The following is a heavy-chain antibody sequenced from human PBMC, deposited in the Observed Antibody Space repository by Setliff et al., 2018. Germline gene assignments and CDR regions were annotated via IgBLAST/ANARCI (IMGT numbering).Heavy chain of an antibody. V-gene: IGHV4-4*07. CDR3: ARGIITMVRGVITFSYYFDY. CDR2: IYTSGST. D-gene: IGHD3-10*01. CDR1: GGSISSYY. Sequence: SETLSLTCTVSGGSISSYYWSWIRQPAGKGLEWIGRIYTSGSTNYNPSLKSRVTMSVDTSKNQFSLKLSSVTAADTAVYYCARGIITMVRGVITFSYYFDYWGQGTLGTVSS. J-gene: IGHJ4*02.